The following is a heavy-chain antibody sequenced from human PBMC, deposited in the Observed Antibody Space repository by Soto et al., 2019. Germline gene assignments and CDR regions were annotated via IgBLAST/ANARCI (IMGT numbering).Heavy chain of an antibody. V-gene: IGHV4-31*03. CDR2: IYYSGST. Sequence: QVQLQESGPGLVKPSQTLSLTCTVSGGSISSGGYYWSWIRQHPGKGLEWIGYIYYSGSTYYNPSLKSRVTISVDTSKNQFSLKLSSVTAADTAVYYYARVHAIESVQNDAFDIWGQGTMVTVSS. J-gene: IGHJ3*02. CDR1: GGSISSGGYY. CDR3: ARVHAIESVQNDAFDI. D-gene: IGHD2-2*01.